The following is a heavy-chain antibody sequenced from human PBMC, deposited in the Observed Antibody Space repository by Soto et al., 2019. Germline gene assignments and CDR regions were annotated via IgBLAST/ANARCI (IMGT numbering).Heavy chain of an antibody. J-gene: IGHJ4*02. D-gene: IGHD2-8*01. Sequence: EVQLVESGEGLVQPGGSLRLSCAASGFTFSNYAMHWVRQAPGKGLEYVSAITSDGGTTYYADSVKGRFTISRDNSKNTLYLQMGSLRAEDMDIYYCARDANGAADYWGQGTLVTVSS. CDR2: ITSDGGTT. CDR3: ARDANGAADY. CDR1: GFTFSNYA. V-gene: IGHV3-64*02.